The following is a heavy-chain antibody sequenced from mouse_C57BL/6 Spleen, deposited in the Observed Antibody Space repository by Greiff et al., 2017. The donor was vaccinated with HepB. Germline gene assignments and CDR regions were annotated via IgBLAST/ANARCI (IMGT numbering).Heavy chain of an antibody. Sequence: EVQRVESGGGLVKPGGSLKLSCAASGFTFSDYGMHWVRQAPEKGLEWVAYISSGSSTTYYADTVKGRFTIARDTAKNTLFLQMTSLRSADTAMYDCERTVVAPYAMDYWGQGTSVTVSS. J-gene: IGHJ4*01. D-gene: IGHD1-1*01. CDR3: ERTVVAPYAMDY. V-gene: IGHV5-17*01. CDR1: GFTFSDYG. CDR2: ISSGSSTT.